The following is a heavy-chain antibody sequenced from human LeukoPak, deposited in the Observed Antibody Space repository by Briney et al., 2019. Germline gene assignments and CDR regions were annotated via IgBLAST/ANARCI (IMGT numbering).Heavy chain of an antibody. V-gene: IGHV3-23*01. D-gene: IGHD3-22*01. CDR1: GFTFSNYA. CDR3: AKDVLYYYDSSGYYA. Sequence: GGSLRLSCAASGFTFSNYAMSWVRQAPGKGLEWVSAISHSGYTTYYADSVKGRFTISRDNSKNTVYLQMNSLRAEDTAVYYCAKDVLYYYDSSGYYAWGQGTMVTVSS. CDR2: ISHSGYTT. J-gene: IGHJ3*01.